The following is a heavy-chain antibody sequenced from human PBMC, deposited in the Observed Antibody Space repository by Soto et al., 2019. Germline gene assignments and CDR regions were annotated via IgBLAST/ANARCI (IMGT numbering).Heavy chain of an antibody. J-gene: IGHJ4*02. CDR2: ISWNSGSI. CDR1: GFTFDDYA. CDR3: AKDSSGWPYYFDY. D-gene: IGHD6-19*01. V-gene: IGHV3-9*01. Sequence: EVQLVESGGGLVQPGRSLRLSCAASGFTFDDYAMHWVRQAPGKGLEWVSGISWNSGSIGYADSVKGRFTISRDNAKNYLYLQMNSLRAEDTALYYCAKDSSGWPYYFDYWGQGTLVTVSS.